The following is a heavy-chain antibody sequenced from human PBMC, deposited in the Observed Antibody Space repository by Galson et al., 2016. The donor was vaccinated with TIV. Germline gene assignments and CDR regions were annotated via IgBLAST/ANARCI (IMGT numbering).Heavy chain of an antibody. V-gene: IGHV1-69*13. CDR1: GGTFSSYA. CDR2: IIPIFGTA. Sequence: SVKVSCKASGGTFSSYAISWVRQAPGQGLEWMGGIIPIFGTANYAQKFQGRVTTTADESTSTAYMELSSLRSEDTAVFYCARSEYSYGKYYYYYYMDVWGKGTTVIVSS. J-gene: IGHJ6*03. CDR3: ARSEYSYGKYYYYYYMDV. D-gene: IGHD5-18*01.